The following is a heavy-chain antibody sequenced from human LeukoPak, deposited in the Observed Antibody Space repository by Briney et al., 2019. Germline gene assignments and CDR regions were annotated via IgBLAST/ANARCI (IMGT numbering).Heavy chain of an antibody. J-gene: IGHJ3*02. Sequence: ASVKVSCKASGYTFTSYGISWVRQAPGQGLEWMGWISAYNGNTNYAQKLQGRVTMTTDTSTSTAYMELRSLRSEDTAVYYCARDSPLLRFGETHDAFDIWGQGTMVTVSS. CDR3: ARDSPLLRFGETHDAFDI. V-gene: IGHV1-18*01. CDR2: ISAYNGNT. D-gene: IGHD3-10*01. CDR1: GYTFTSYG.